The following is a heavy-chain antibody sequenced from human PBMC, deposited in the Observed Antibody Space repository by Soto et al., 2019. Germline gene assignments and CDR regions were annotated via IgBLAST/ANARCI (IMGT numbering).Heavy chain of an antibody. CDR1: GYTFTSYA. J-gene: IGHJ4*02. V-gene: IGHV1-3*05. CDR3: ARIESGGADD. CDR2: INAGNGNT. D-gene: IGHD2-15*01. Sequence: QVQLVQSGAEEKKPGASVKVSCKASGYTFTSYAMHCVRQAPGQRLEWMGWINAGNGNTKYSQKFTGRVTITRDTAASTAYMALGSLRSEGTDVYYCARIESGGADDWGQGSLVTVSS.